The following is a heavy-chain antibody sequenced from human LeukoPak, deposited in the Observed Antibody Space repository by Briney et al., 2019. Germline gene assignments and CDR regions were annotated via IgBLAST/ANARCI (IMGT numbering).Heavy chain of an antibody. J-gene: IGHJ4*02. CDR3: ATGDFDWLLSFDY. Sequence: ASVKVSCKVSGYTLTELSMHWVRQAPGKGLEWMGGFDPEDGETIYAQKFQGRVTMTEATSTDTAYMELSSLRSEDTAVYYCATGDFDWLLSFDYWGQGTLVTVSS. CDR2: FDPEDGET. V-gene: IGHV1-24*01. D-gene: IGHD3-9*01. CDR1: GYTLTELS.